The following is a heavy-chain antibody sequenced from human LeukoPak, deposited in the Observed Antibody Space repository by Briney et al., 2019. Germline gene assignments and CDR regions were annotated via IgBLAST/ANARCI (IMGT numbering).Heavy chain of an antibody. V-gene: IGHV1-69*04. Sequence: SVKVSCKASGGTFSSYAISWVRQAPGQGLEWMGRIIPILGIANYAQKFQGRVTITADRSTSTAYMELSSLRSEDTAVYYCARDLRVSDGAYYYYGMDVWGQGTTVTVSS. CDR2: IIPILGIA. J-gene: IGHJ6*02. D-gene: IGHD2-8*01. CDR1: GGTFSSYA. CDR3: ARDLRVSDGAYYYYGMDV.